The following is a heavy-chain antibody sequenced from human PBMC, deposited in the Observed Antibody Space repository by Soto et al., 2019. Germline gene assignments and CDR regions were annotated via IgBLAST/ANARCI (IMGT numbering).Heavy chain of an antibody. CDR3: AREVSGSEYPLYYFDS. D-gene: IGHD2-2*02. V-gene: IGHV3-30-3*01. CDR1: EFTFNTYP. CDR2: ISYDGNNK. J-gene: IGHJ4*02. Sequence: PGGSLRLSCEASEFTFNTYPVHWVRQAPGKGLEWVAVISYDGNNKYYADSVKGRFTISRDNAKNTLYLQMNGLRGEDKPVYYCAREVSGSEYPLYYFDSWGQGTLVTVS.